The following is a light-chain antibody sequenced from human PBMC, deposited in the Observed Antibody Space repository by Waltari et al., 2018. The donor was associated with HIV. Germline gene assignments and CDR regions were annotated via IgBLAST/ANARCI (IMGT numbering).Light chain of an antibody. Sequence: QSALTQPASVSGSPGQSITIPCTGTRSDVGGYHLVSWYQQHPGKAPKLMMYEVSKRPSGVSNRFSGSKSGNTASLTISGLQAEDEADYYCCAYAGSTTYVIFGGGTKLTVL. J-gene: IGLJ2*01. V-gene: IGLV2-23*02. CDR1: RSDVGGYHL. CDR2: EVS. CDR3: CAYAGSTTYVI.